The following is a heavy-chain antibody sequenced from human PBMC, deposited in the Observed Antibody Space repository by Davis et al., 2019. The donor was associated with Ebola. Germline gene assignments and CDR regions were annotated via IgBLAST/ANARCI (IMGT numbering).Heavy chain of an antibody. Sequence: SETLSLTCTVSGGSISSYYWSWIRQPAGKGLEWIGHIYTSGSTNYNPSLKSRVTMSVDTSKNQFSLKLSSVTAADTAVYYCAREGALWFGEYLRYYYGMDVWGQGTTVTVSS. D-gene: IGHD3-10*01. J-gene: IGHJ6*02. CDR3: AREGALWFGEYLRYYYGMDV. V-gene: IGHV4-4*07. CDR2: IYTSGST. CDR1: GGSISSYY.